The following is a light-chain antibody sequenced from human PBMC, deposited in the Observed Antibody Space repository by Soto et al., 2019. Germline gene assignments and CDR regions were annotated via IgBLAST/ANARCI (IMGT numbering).Light chain of an antibody. CDR3: QEYTKWPR. CDR2: GAS. CDR1: QSVGSN. V-gene: IGKV3-15*01. Sequence: EILITHFPATLSLCPGERATLSCGASQSVGSNLAWYQQKPGQAPRLLIYGASTRANGIPARFSGTGSGTEFALTISSLQSDDFALYYCQEYTKWPRFGPGTKVDIK. J-gene: IGKJ3*01.